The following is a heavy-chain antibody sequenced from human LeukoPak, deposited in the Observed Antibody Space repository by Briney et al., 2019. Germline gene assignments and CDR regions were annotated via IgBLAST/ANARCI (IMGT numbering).Heavy chain of an antibody. CDR2: IRSQANSYAT. V-gene: IGHV3-73*01. D-gene: IGHD6-13*01. J-gene: IGHJ4*02. CDR3: TTDGVAAAGN. Sequence: GGSLRLSCAASGFTFSGSAMHWVRQASGKGLEWVGRIRSQANSYATAYAASVKGRFTISRDDSKNTAYLQMNSLKTEDTAVYYCTTDGVAAAGNWGQGTLVTVSS. CDR1: GFTFSGSA.